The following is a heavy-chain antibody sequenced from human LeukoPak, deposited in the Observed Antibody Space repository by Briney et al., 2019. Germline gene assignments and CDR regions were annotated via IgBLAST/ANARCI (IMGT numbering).Heavy chain of an antibody. Sequence: PGGSLRLSCEASGLTFSRDWMHWVRQAPGKGLEWVSAISGSGGSTYYADSVKGRFTISRDNSKNTLYLQMNSLRAEDTAVYYCANRPGRYCSSTSCYAGSVPFDYWGQGTLVTVSS. CDR1: GLTFSRDW. J-gene: IGHJ4*02. CDR2: ISGSGGST. D-gene: IGHD2-2*01. CDR3: ANRPGRYCSSTSCYAGSVPFDY. V-gene: IGHV3-23*01.